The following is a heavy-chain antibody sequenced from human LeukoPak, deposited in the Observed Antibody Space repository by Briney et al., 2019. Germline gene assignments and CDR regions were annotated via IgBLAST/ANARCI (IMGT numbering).Heavy chain of an antibody. CDR1: GFTFSSYA. CDR3: ARDQPSSWYYFDY. J-gene: IGHJ4*02. CDR2: ITRSGDTI. Sequence: PGGSLRLSCAASGFTFSSYAMNWGRQAPGKGLEWVSYITRSGDTIYYADSVKGRFTISRDNAKNSLYLQMNSLRDEDTAVYYCARDQPSSWYYFDYWGQGTLVTVSS. V-gene: IGHV3-48*03. D-gene: IGHD6-13*01.